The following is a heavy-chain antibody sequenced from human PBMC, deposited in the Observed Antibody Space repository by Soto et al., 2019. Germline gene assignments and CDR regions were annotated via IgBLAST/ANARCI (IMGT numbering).Heavy chain of an antibody. CDR2: IDWDDDK. CDR3: ARILYGDSPRSGLRFSRYGMDV. D-gene: IGHD4-17*01. CDR1: GFSLSTSGMC. V-gene: IGHV2-70*01. J-gene: IGHJ6*02. Sequence: SGPTLVNPTQTLTLTCTFSGFSLSTSGMCVSWIRQPPGKALEWLALIDWDDDKYYSTSLKTRLTISKDTSKNQVVLTMTNMDPVDTATYYCARILYGDSPRSGLRFSRYGMDVWGQGTTVTVSS.